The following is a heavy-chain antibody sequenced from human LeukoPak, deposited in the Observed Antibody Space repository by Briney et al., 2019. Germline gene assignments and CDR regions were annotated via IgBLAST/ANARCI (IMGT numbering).Heavy chain of an antibody. CDR2: IYYSGST. Sequence: SSETLSLTCTVSGGSISSSSYYWGWIRQPPGKGLEWIGSIYYSGSTYYNPSLKSRVIRSVVTSKNQFSLKLSSVTAADTAVFXXXXXXXGXHYYXXYMDVWGKGTTVTVSS. V-gene: IGHV4-39*01. CDR1: GGSISSSSYY. CDR3: XXXXXGXHYYXXYMDV. D-gene: IGHD3-10*01. J-gene: IGHJ6*03.